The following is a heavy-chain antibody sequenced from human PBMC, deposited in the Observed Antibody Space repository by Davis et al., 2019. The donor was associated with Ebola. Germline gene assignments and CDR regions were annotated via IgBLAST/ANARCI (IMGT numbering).Heavy chain of an antibody. V-gene: IGHV1-3*01. D-gene: IGHD3-3*01. Sequence: ASVKVSCKASGYTFTSYAMHWVRQAPGQRLEWMGWINAGNGNTKYSQKSQGRVTITRDTSASTAYMELSSLRSEDTAVYYCARWGITIFGVVNLYYYYGMDVWGQGTTVTVSS. CDR1: GYTFTSYA. CDR3: ARWGITIFGVVNLYYYYGMDV. CDR2: INAGNGNT. J-gene: IGHJ6*02.